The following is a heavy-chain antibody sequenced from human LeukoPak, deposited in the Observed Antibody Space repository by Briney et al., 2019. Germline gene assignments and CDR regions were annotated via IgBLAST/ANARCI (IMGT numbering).Heavy chain of an antibody. V-gene: IGHV4-34*01. CDR1: SESFSGYF. CDR3: ARRTGSHLPNWFDP. CDR2: INYSGTT. D-gene: IGHD3-10*01. J-gene: IGHJ5*02. Sequence: SETLSLACAIYSESFSGYFWSWIRQPPGKGLEWIGEINYSGTTYYNPSLKSRLTISVDTSKNQFSLNLNSVTAADTAVYYCARRTGSHLPNWFDPWGQGTLVTVSS.